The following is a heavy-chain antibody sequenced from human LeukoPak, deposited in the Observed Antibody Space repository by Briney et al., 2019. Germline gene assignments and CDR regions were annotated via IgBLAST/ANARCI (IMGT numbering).Heavy chain of an antibody. J-gene: IGHJ5*02. D-gene: IGHD3-22*01. Sequence: ASVTVSCKASGGTFSSYAISWVRQAPGQGLEWMGRIIPILGIANYAQKFQGRVTITADKSTSTAYMELSSLRSEDTAVYYCARGLYYYDSSGQFDPWGQGTLVTVSS. CDR2: IIPILGIA. CDR1: GGTFSSYA. V-gene: IGHV1-69*04. CDR3: ARGLYYYDSSGQFDP.